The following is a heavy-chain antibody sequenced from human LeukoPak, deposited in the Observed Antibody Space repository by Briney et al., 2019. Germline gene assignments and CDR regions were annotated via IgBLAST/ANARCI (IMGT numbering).Heavy chain of an antibody. V-gene: IGHV3-7*01. CDR3: ARDLLSRMATGVGFDY. CDR2: IKRDGSEK. Sequence: GGSLRLSCAASGFTFSSYWMSWVRQAPGKGLEWVANIKRDGSEKYYVDSVKGRFTISRDNAKNSLYLQMNSLRAEDTAVYYYARDLLSRMATGVGFDYWGQGTLVTVSS. D-gene: IGHD5-24*01. CDR1: GFTFSSYW. J-gene: IGHJ4*02.